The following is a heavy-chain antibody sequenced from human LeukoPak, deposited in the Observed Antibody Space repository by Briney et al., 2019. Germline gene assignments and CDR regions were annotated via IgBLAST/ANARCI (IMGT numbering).Heavy chain of an antibody. CDR2: IYSGGNT. Sequence: GGSLRLSCAGSGFTVSSSYMSWVRQAPGKGLQWVSVIYSGGNTYYEDSVKGRFTISRDYSKNTLYLQMNSLRAEDTAVYHCASSRGSQNAFDIWGQGTMVTVSS. J-gene: IGHJ3*02. V-gene: IGHV3-53*01. D-gene: IGHD3-16*01. CDR1: GFTVSSSY. CDR3: ASSRGSQNAFDI.